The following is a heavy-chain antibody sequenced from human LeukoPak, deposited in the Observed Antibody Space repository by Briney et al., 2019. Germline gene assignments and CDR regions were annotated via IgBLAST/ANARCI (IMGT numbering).Heavy chain of an antibody. V-gene: IGHV1-69*13. Sequence: ASVKVSCKASGGTFSGYAISWVRQAPGQGLEWMGGIIPIFGTANYAQKFQGRVTITADESTSTAYMELSSLRSEDTAVYYCGLDYYYGSGTRGYYYGMDVWGEGTTVTVSS. J-gene: IGHJ6*04. CDR2: IIPIFGTA. CDR3: GLDYYYGSGTRGYYYGMDV. CDR1: GGTFSGYA. D-gene: IGHD3-10*01.